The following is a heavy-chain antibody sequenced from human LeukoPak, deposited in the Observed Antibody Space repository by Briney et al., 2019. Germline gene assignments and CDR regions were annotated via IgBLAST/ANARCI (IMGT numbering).Heavy chain of an antibody. CDR1: EYTFTGYY. J-gene: IGHJ5*02. D-gene: IGHD3-10*01. CDR3: ARAYYGSGNYYLWFDP. Sequence: ASMKVSCKASEYTFTGYYMHWVRQAPGQGLEWMGWINPNSGGTNYAQKFQGRVTMTRDTSITTAYMELSRLTSDDTAVYYCARAYYGSGNYYLWFDPWGQGTLVTVSS. CDR2: INPNSGGT. V-gene: IGHV1-2*02.